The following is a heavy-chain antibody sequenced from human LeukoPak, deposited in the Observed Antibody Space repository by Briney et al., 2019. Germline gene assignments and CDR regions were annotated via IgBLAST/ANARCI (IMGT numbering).Heavy chain of an antibody. D-gene: IGHD6-13*01. CDR2: INPSGGST. Sequence: ASVKVSCKASGYTFTSYYMHWVRQAPGQGLEWTGIINPSGGSTSYAQKFQGRVTMTRDTSTSTVYMELSSLRSEDTAVYYCARELLLGIAAAQTFDYWGQGTLVTVSS. J-gene: IGHJ4*02. V-gene: IGHV1-46*01. CDR3: ARELLLGIAAAQTFDY. CDR1: GYTFTSYY.